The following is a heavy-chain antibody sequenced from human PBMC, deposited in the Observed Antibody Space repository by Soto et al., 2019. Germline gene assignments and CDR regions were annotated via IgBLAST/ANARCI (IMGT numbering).Heavy chain of an antibody. Sequence: EVQLVESGGGLVQPGGSLRLSCAASGFTFSSYSMNWVRQAPGKGLEWVSYISSSSSTIYYADSVKGRFTISRDNAKNSLYLQMNNLRDEDTGVYYWGGVRHYWSGGHDAFDIWGQGTMVTVSS. CDR3: GGVRHYWSGGHDAFDI. CDR2: ISSSSSTI. V-gene: IGHV3-48*02. D-gene: IGHD3-10*01. J-gene: IGHJ3*02. CDR1: GFTFSSYS.